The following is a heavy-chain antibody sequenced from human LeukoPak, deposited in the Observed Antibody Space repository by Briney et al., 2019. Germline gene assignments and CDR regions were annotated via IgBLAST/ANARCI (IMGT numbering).Heavy chain of an antibody. D-gene: IGHD2-2*01. CDR1: GFTFDNYA. Sequence: GGSLRLSCEASGFTFDNYAMHWVRQAPGKGLEWVSGISWNSGSIGYADSVKGRFTISRDNAKNSLYLQMNSLRAEDTALYYCAKDHCSSTSCYPDYWGQGTLVTVSS. J-gene: IGHJ4*02. V-gene: IGHV3-9*01. CDR3: AKDHCSSTSCYPDY. CDR2: ISWNSGSI.